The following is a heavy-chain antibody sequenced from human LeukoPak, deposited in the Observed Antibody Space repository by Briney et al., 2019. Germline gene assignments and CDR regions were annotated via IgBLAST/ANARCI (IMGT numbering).Heavy chain of an antibody. CDR3: AREDPQTTVPEGMDV. CDR1: GGSISYYY. V-gene: IGHV4-59*01. J-gene: IGHJ6*02. CDR2: IYYSGTT. D-gene: IGHD4-17*01. Sequence: SETLSLTCTVSGGSISYYYWSWIRKPPGKGLEWIGYIYYSGTTNYNPSLKSRVTISVDTSKNQFSLQLRSVTAADTAVYYCAREDPQTTVPEGMDVWGQGTTVTVSS.